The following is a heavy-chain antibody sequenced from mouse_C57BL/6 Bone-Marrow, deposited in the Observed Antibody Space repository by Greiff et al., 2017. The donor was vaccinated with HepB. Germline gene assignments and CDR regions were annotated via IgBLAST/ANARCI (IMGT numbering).Heavy chain of an antibody. V-gene: IGHV1-52*01. D-gene: IGHD2-3*01. CDR3: ARGGWLLRPYAMDY. Sequence: QVQLQQPGAELVRPGSSVKLSCKASGYTFTSYWMHWVKQRPIQGLEWIGNIDPSDSETHYNQKFKDKATLTVDKSSSTAYMQLSSLTSEDSAVYYCARGGWLLRPYAMDYWGQGTSVTVSS. J-gene: IGHJ4*01. CDR2: IDPSDSET. CDR1: GYTFTSYW.